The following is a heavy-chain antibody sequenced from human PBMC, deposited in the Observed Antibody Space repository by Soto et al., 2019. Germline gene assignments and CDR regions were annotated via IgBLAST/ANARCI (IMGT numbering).Heavy chain of an antibody. D-gene: IGHD3-10*01. CDR2: IYSSGST. J-gene: IGHJ4*02. V-gene: IGHV4-30-4*08. CDR3: ARVYPARGYYFDY. CDR1: GRSVSSNSYS. Sequence: SETLSLTCTVSGRSVSSNSYSWGWIRQHPGKGLEWIGYIYSSGSTYYNPSLKSRVTISVDTSKNQFSLKLSSVTAADTAVYYCARVYPARGYYFDYWGQGTLVTVSS.